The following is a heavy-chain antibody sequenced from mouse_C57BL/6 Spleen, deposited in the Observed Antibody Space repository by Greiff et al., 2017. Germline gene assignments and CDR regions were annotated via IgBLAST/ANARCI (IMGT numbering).Heavy chain of an antibody. CDR3: ARGVGGYYGFAY. J-gene: IGHJ3*01. V-gene: IGHV1-26*01. CDR1: GYTFTDYY. Sequence: VQLQQSGPELVKPGASVKISCKASGYTFTDYYMNWVKQSHGKSLEWIGDINPNNGGTSYNQKFKGKATLTVDKSSSTAYMELRSLTSEDSAVYYCARGVGGYYGFAYWGQGTLVTVSA. CDR2: INPNNGGT. D-gene: IGHD2-3*01.